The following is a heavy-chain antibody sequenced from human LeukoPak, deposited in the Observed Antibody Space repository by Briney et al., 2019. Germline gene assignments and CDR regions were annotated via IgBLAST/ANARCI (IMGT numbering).Heavy chain of an antibody. J-gene: IGHJ4*02. CDR1: GFTFSDYA. V-gene: IGHV3-23*01. Sequence: GGSLRLSCAASGFTFSDYATSWVRQAPGKGLEWVSAISGSGGNTYYADSVRARFTISRDKSKNTLFLQMNSLRAEDTAVYYCARGYASGTYYSDYWGQGTLVTVSS. D-gene: IGHD3-10*01. CDR3: ARGYASGTYYSDY. CDR2: ISGSGGNT.